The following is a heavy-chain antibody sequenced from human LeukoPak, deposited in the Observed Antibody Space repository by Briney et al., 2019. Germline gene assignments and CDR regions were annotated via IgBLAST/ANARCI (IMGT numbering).Heavy chain of an antibody. V-gene: IGHV3-23*01. J-gene: IGHJ4*02. CDR1: GFTFGSYA. Sequence: GGSLRLSCAVSGFTFGSYAMVWVRQAPGQGLEWVSAISGSGGRTYYADSVKGRFTISRDNSKNTLYLQMTSLRAEDTAVYYCAKSCGATCYSDFNYWGQGTLVTVSS. D-gene: IGHD2-21*02. CDR2: ISGSGGRT. CDR3: AKSCGATCYSDFNY.